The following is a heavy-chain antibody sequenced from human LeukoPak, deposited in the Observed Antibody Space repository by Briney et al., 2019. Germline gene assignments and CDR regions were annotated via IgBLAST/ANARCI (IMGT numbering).Heavy chain of an antibody. CDR2: ISWNSGSI. V-gene: IGHV3-9*01. Sequence: SLRLSCAASGFTFDDYAMHWVRQAPGKGLEWVSGISWNSGSIGYADSVKGRFTISRDNAKNSLYLQMNSLRAEDTALYYCAKDLTAAGKGPADYWGQGTLVTVSS. D-gene: IGHD6-13*01. CDR3: AKDLTAAGKGPADY. J-gene: IGHJ4*02. CDR1: GFTFDDYA.